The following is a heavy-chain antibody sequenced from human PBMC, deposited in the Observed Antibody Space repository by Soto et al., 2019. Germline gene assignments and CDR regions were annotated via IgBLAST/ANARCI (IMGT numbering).Heavy chain of an antibody. CDR3: GRDEVRNGVGV. J-gene: IGHJ6*02. CDR1: GFTFTNYW. Sequence: GGSLRLSCVASGFTFTNYWMTWVRQAPGKGLEWVANINKDGSEKDYVDSVKGRFTISRDSAHNSVSLQMNSLRAEDTALYYCGRDEVRNGVGVGGQGNTVTVSS. CDR2: INKDGSEK. V-gene: IGHV3-7*01.